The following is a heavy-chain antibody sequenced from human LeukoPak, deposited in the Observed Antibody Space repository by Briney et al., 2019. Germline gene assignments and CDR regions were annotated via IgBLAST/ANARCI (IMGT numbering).Heavy chain of an antibody. Sequence: PSETLSLTCTVSGGSISSYYWSWIRQPPGKGLEWIGYIYYSGSTNYNPSLKSRVTISVDTSKNQFSLKLSSVTAADTAVYYCARQESWYSKNWFDPWGQGTLVTVSS. D-gene: IGHD6-13*01. V-gene: IGHV4-59*08. J-gene: IGHJ5*02. CDR2: IYYSGST. CDR3: ARQESWYSKNWFDP. CDR1: GGSISSYY.